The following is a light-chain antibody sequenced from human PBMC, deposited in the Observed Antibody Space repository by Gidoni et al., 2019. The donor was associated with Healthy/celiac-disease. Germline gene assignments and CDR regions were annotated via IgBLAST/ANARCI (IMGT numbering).Light chain of an antibody. Sequence: ALRMTQSPSSFSASTGDRVTITCRASQGTSSYLAWYQQKPGKAPKLLIYAASTLQSGVPSRFSGSGSGTDFTLTISCLQSEDVATYYCQQYYSYPLTFGQGTKVEIK. V-gene: IGKV1-8*01. CDR1: QGTSSY. CDR2: AAS. J-gene: IGKJ1*01. CDR3: QQYYSYPLT.